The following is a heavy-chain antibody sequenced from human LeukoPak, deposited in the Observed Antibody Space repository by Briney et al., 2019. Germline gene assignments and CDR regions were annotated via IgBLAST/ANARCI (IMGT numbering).Heavy chain of an antibody. CDR2: IYSGGNT. CDR1: GFTVSSNS. V-gene: IGHV3-53*01. CDR3: ARRAGEYSRPYDY. D-gene: IGHD2/OR15-2a*01. Sequence: SGGSLRLSCTVSGFTVSSNSMMWLRQAPGKGREGFSFIYSGGNTHYSDSVKGRFTISRDNSENTLYLQMNSLRAEDTAVYYCARRAGEYSRPYDYWGQGNLVTVSS. J-gene: IGHJ4*02.